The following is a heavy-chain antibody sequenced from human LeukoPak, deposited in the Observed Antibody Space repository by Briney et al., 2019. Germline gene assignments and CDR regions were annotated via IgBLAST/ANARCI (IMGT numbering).Heavy chain of an antibody. CDR1: GGTFSSYA. Sequence: ASVKVSCKASGGTFSSYAISWVRQAPGQGLEWMGRIIPILGIVNYAQKFQGRVTITADKSTSTAYMELSSLRSEDTAVYYCASERGDYYYGMDVWGQGTTVTVSS. J-gene: IGHJ6*02. CDR2: IIPILGIV. V-gene: IGHV1-69*04. CDR3: ASERGDYYYGMDV. D-gene: IGHD3-10*01.